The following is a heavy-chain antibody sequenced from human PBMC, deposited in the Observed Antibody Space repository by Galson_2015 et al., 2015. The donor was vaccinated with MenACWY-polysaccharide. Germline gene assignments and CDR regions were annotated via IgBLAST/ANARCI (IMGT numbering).Heavy chain of an antibody. J-gene: IGHJ4*02. V-gene: IGHV6-1*01. Sequence: CAISGDSVSSNSATWNWIRQSPSRGLEWLGRTYYRSQWLDGYAVSMKSRITIKPDTSKNQFSLQLNSVTPEDTAVYYCAREYCDSRSCSKFDFWGQGTQVTVSS. CDR1: GDSVSSNSAT. CDR2: TYYRSQWLD. D-gene: IGHD3-22*01. CDR3: AREYCDSRSCSKFDF.